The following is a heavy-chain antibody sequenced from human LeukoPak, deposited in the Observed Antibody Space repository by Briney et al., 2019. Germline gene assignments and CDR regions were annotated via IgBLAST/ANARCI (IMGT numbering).Heavy chain of an antibody. Sequence: SETLSLTCTVSGGSISSYYWSWIRQPPGKGLEWIGYIYYSGSTNYNPSLKSRVTISVDTSKNQFSLKLSSVTAADTAVYYCARVYSNRNGDYYYYYMDVWGKGTTVTVSS. CDR2: IYYSGST. V-gene: IGHV4-59*01. CDR3: ARVYSNRNGDYYYYYMDV. D-gene: IGHD6-13*01. J-gene: IGHJ6*03. CDR1: GGSISSYY.